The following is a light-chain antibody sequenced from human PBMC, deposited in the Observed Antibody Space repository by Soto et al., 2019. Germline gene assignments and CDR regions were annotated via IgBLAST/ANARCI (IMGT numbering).Light chain of an antibody. CDR2: GAS. V-gene: IGKV3-15*01. CDR1: HSVSTS. Sequence: EIVMTQSPATLSVSPGERATLSCSASHSVSTSLAWYQQKPGQAPRLLIYGASTGATGIPARFSGSGSRTEFTLTISSLQSEDFAVYYCQQYNNWPRTFGQGTKV. J-gene: IGKJ1*01. CDR3: QQYNNWPRT.